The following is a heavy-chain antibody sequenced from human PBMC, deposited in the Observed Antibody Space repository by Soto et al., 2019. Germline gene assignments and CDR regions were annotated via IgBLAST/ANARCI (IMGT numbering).Heavy chain of an antibody. Sequence: QVQLQESGPGLVKPSQTLSLTCTVSGGSISSGGYYWSWIRQHPGKGLEWIGYIYYSGATYYNPSRKGRVTISVDTAKNQFSLKLSSVTAADTAVYYCARGGLGDCSGGSCYSAELSRYYYGMDVWGQGTTVTVSS. CDR1: GGSISSGGYY. J-gene: IGHJ6*02. CDR2: IYYSGAT. CDR3: ARGGLGDCSGGSCYSAELSRYYYGMDV. D-gene: IGHD2-15*01. V-gene: IGHV4-31*03.